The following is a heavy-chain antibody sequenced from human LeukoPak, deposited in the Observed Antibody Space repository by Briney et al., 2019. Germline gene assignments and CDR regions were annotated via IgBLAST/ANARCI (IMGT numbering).Heavy chain of an antibody. V-gene: IGHV3-33*06. D-gene: IGHD3-10*01. CDR1: GFSFSSYG. CDR2: IWHDGSNK. J-gene: IGHJ4*02. Sequence: GGSLRLSCAGSGFSFSSYGMYWVRQAPGKGREWLAVIWHDGSNKDYADSVKGRFTISRDNSKNTLYLQMDSLRVEDTDVYYCAKDGFGSGSHYPDYWGQGTLVTVSS. CDR3: AKDGFGSGSHYPDY.